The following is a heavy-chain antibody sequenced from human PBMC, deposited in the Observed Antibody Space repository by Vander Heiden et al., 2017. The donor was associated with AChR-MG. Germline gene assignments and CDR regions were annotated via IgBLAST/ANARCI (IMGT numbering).Heavy chain of an antibody. J-gene: IGHJ4*02. CDR1: GFTVSSDF. CDR3: ATRGQ. CDR2: VHGDAAT. Sequence: EVQLVESGGGLIQPGGSLRLPCAASGFTVSSDFMTWVRQAPEKGLEWVSIVHGDAATNYANSVKGRFTISRDNSKNMLYLQMNSLRAEDTAVYYCATRGQWGQGTLVTVSS. V-gene: IGHV3-53*01.